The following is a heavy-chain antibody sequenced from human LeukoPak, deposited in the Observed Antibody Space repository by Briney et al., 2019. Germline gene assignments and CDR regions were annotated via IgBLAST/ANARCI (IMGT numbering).Heavy chain of an antibody. CDR1: GGSISSYY. Sequence: SETLSLTCTVSGGSISSYYWSWIRQPAGKGLEWIGRIYTSGSTNYNPSLKSRATMSVDTSKNQFSLKLSSVTAADTAVYYCAREKQLGPHNWFDPWGQGTLVTVSS. V-gene: IGHV4-4*07. CDR3: AREKQLGPHNWFDP. J-gene: IGHJ5*02. CDR2: IYTSGST. D-gene: IGHD6-6*01.